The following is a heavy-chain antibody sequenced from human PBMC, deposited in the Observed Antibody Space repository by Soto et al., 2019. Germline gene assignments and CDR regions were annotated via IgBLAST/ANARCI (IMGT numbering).Heavy chain of an antibody. V-gene: IGHV3-13*01. CDR1: GLSFGTYD. CDR2: FGTAGDT. J-gene: IGHJ4*02. CDR3: AGRLGSTVY. Sequence: EVQLVESGGGLVQPGGSLRLSCTASGLSFGTYDMHWVRQPAGKGLEWVAAFGTAGDTYYSASVKGRFTISREDAKNSLYLQMNSLRAGDTTLYYCAGRLGSTVYWGQGTLVTVSS. D-gene: IGHD2-2*01.